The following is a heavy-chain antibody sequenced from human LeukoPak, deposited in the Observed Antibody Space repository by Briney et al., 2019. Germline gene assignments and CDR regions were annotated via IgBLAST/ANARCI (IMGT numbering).Heavy chain of an antibody. CDR1: GVSFSGYY. V-gene: IGHV4-34*01. Sequence: AETLSLTCAVYGVSFSGYYWSWIRQPPGKGLEWIGEINHSGSTNYNPSTKSPLTISVDTSKNQFPLKLSSVTAADTALYYCARAVGYCSSTSCYPGDYFDYWGQGTLVTVSS. D-gene: IGHD2-2*01. J-gene: IGHJ4*02. CDR3: ARAVGYCSSTSCYPGDYFDY. CDR2: INHSGST.